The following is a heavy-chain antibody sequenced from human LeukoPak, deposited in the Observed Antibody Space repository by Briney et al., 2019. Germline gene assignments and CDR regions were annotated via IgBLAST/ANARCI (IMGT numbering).Heavy chain of an antibody. V-gene: IGHV6-1*01. Sequence: SQTLSLTCAISGDSVSSNSASWNWIRQSPSRGLEWLGRTYYRSKWYSEYAGSVKGRITINADTSKNQFSLQLYSVTPDDTAVYYCARDPGWEILHAIDIWGQGTMVTVSS. CDR1: GDSVSSNSAS. CDR3: ARDPGWEILHAIDI. D-gene: IGHD1-26*01. J-gene: IGHJ3*02. CDR2: TYYRSKWYS.